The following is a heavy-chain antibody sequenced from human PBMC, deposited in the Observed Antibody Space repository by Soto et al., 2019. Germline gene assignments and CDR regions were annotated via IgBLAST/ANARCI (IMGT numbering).Heavy chain of an antibody. J-gene: IGHJ4*02. Sequence: GGSLRLSCAASGFTFSDYEMNWVRQAPGKGLEWVSYISNTGFTIYYADSVRGRFAISRDNAKNSLYLQMNSLGAGDTAVYYCARAHGDFDHWGQGTLVTVSS. V-gene: IGHV3-48*03. CDR3: ARAHGDFDH. CDR1: GFTFSDYE. CDR2: ISNTGFTI. D-gene: IGHD4-17*01.